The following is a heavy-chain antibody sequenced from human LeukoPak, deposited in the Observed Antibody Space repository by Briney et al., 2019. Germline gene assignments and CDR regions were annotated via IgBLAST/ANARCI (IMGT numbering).Heavy chain of an antibody. Sequence: AGGSLRLSCAASAFTFSSCGMHWVRQAPGKGLEWVAFIRLDGSNKYYADSVKGRFTISRDNSKNTLYLQMNSLRAEDTSVYYCAKGVTYSFDYWGQGTLVTVSS. CDR3: AKGVTYSFDY. J-gene: IGHJ4*02. D-gene: IGHD4-11*01. CDR2: IRLDGSNK. CDR1: AFTFSSCG. V-gene: IGHV3-30*02.